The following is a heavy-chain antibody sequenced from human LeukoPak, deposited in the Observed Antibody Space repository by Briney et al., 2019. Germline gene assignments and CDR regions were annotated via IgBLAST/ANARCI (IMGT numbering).Heavy chain of an antibody. CDR1: GGSISSYY. CDR2: LHYDGTT. V-gene: IGHV4-59*04. J-gene: IGHJ4*02. Sequence: PSETLSLTCTVSGGSISSYYWSWIRQPPGKGLEWIAMLHYDGTTYYNPSLKSRVSISTDTSKNQFSLKLNSVTAADTAVYYCASQRVWVSGWQIDSWGQGTLVTVSS. CDR3: ASQRVWVSGWQIDS. D-gene: IGHD6-19*01.